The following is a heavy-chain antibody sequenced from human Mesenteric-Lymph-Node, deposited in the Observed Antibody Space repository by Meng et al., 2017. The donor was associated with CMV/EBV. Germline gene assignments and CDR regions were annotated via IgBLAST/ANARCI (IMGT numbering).Heavy chain of an antibody. CDR1: GLFFNMFG. CDR2: LWSDATNR. Sequence: GESLKTSCAASGLFFNMFGMHWVRQAPGTGLEWVAVLWSDATNRHYADSVQGRFTISRDNAKNSLYLPMNSLRAEDTAVYYCASGSYQGFDYWGQGTLVTVSS. V-gene: IGHV3-33*03. J-gene: IGHJ4*02. D-gene: IGHD1-26*01. CDR3: ASGSYQGFDY.